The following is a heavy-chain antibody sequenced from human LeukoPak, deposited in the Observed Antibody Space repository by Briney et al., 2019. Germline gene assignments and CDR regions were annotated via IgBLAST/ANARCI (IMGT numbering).Heavy chain of an antibody. V-gene: IGHV4-34*01. J-gene: IGHJ6*04. CDR2: INHSGST. CDR1: GGSFSGYY. Sequence: SETLSLTCAVYGGSFSGYYWSWIRHPPGKGLEWIGEINHSGSTNYNPSLKSRVTISVDTSKNQFSLKLSSVTAADTAVYYCARGGYSGYPTPRYYGRDVGGKGTTVTVS. D-gene: IGHD5-12*01. CDR3: ARGGYSGYPTPRYYGRDV.